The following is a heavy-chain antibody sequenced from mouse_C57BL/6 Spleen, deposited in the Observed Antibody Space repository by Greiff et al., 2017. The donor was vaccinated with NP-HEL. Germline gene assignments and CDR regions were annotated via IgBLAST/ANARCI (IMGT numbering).Heavy chain of an antibody. CDR3: ATGHYYGSSYHLFDY. J-gene: IGHJ2*01. CDR1: GYTFTDYY. V-gene: IGHV1-76*01. CDR2: IYPGSGNT. Sequence: LEESGAELVRPGASVKLSCKASGYTFTDYYINWVKQRPGQGLEWIARIYPGSGNTYYNEKFKGKATLTAEKSSSTAYMQLSSLTSEEAAVYFCATGHYYGSSYHLFDYWGQGTTLTVSS. D-gene: IGHD1-1*01.